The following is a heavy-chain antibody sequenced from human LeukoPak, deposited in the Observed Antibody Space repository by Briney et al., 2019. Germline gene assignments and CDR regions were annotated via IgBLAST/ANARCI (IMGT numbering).Heavy chain of an antibody. D-gene: IGHD2-2*01. Sequence: VKVSFKASGYSFTAYDINWVRQASGQGLEWMGWVNTKSGKTGYAEKFQGRVIMTRDNSISTGYMELHSLTSEDTAVYYCVRVVPGPRNWFPPWGQGTQVTVSS. CDR2: VNTKSGKT. J-gene: IGHJ5*02. CDR3: VRVVPGPRNWFPP. CDR1: GYSFTAYD. V-gene: IGHV1-8*01.